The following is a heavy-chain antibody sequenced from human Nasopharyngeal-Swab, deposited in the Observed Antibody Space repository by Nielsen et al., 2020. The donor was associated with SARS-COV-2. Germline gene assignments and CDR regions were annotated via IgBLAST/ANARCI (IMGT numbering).Heavy chain of an antibody. CDR1: GGPTGSYF. CDR3: ARAIGVKAFDI. Sequence: SDPLSPTCTLSGGPTGSYFWTWIWQPPGKGLEWIGYIYYTVNTNYNPSLESRVTISMDKSRNQFSLKLSSVSAADTAVYFCARAIGVKAFDIWGQGTVVTVSS. J-gene: IGHJ3*02. CDR2: IYYTVNT. V-gene: IGHV4-59*13. D-gene: IGHD3-3*01.